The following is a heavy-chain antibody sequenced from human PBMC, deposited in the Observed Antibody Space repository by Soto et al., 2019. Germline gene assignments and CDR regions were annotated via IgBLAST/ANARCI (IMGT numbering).Heavy chain of an antibody. V-gene: IGHV4-59*08. CDR2: IYYTGTT. CDR3: ARLGGYYQAFDQ. Sequence: PSETLSLTCIVSGGSMCSYYWCWFRQPPGKGLEWIGYIYYTGTTTYHPSLKSRVTISIDTSRNQFSLKLNSVTAADTAVYYCARLGGYYQAFDQWGQGSLVTVSS. CDR1: GGSMCSYY. J-gene: IGHJ4*02. D-gene: IGHD2-21*02.